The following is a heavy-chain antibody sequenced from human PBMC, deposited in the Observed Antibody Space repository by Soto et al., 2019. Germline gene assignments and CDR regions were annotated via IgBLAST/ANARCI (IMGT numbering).Heavy chain of an antibody. V-gene: IGHV4-59*01. CDR2: IYYSGST. CDR3: ARDVTYYDILTGYYTSHYFDY. J-gene: IGHJ4*02. CDR1: GGSISSYY. Sequence: PSETLSLTCTVSGGSISSYYWSWVRQPPGKGLEWIGYIYYSGSTNYNPSLKSRVTISVDTSKNQFSLKLSSVTAADTAVYYCARDVTYYDILTGYYTSHYFDYWGQGTLVTVSS. D-gene: IGHD3-9*01.